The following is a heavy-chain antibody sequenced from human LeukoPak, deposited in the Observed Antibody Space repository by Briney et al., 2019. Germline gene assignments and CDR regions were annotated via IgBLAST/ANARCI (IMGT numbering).Heavy chain of an antibody. D-gene: IGHD2-15*01. V-gene: IGHV3-23*01. CDR2: ISGTYTT. Sequence: PSETLSLTCAISGGSISSSNWWSWVRQAPGKGLEWVSAISGTYTTYYADSVRGRFTISRDNSKNTLFMQMNSLRAEDAAVYYCAKSKEDCCGSFDPWGQGTLVTVSS. CDR3: AKSKEDCCGSFDP. J-gene: IGHJ5*02. CDR1: GGSISSSN.